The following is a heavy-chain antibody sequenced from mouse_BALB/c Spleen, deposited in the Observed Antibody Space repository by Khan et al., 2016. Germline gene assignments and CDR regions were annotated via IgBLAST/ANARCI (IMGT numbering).Heavy chain of an antibody. CDR2: IWSDGST. D-gene: IGHD4-1*01. J-gene: IGHJ4*01. V-gene: IGHV2-6*02. CDR3: ARMGYYYVMDY. Sequence: QVQLKESGPGLVAPSQSLSITCTVSGFSLISYGVHWVRQPPGKGLEWLVVIWSDGSTTYNPALKSRLSISKDNSKSQVLLKMNSLQSDDTAMYYCARMGYYYVMDYWGQGTSVTVSS. CDR1: GFSLISYG.